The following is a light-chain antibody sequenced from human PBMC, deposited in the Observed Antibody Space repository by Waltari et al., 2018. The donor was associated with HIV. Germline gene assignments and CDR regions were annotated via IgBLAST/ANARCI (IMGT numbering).Light chain of an antibody. CDR1: SSDVGGYNY. Sequence: QSALAQPASVSGSPGQSITISCTGTSSDVGGYNYVSWYQHHPGQAPKLMIFDVSNRPSGVSNRFSGSKSGNTASLTISGLQAEDEADYYCNSYTSSSHVIFGGGTKLTVL. CDR2: DVS. CDR3: NSYTSSSHVI. V-gene: IGLV2-14*01. J-gene: IGLJ2*01.